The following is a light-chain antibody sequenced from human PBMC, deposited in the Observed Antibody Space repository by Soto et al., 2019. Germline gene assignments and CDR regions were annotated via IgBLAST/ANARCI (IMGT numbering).Light chain of an antibody. CDR3: QQYNSYALT. CDR2: KAS. CDR1: QSISSW. Sequence: DIQMTQSPSTLSASVGDRVTIACRASQSISSWLAWYQQKPGKAPKLLIYKASSLESGVPSRFSGSGSGTEFTLTISSLQPDDFATYYCQQYNSYALTFGGGTKVEIK. V-gene: IGKV1-5*03. J-gene: IGKJ4*01.